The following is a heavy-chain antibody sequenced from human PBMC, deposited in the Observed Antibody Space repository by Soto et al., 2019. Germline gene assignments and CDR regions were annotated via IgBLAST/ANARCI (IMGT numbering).Heavy chain of an antibody. D-gene: IGHD5-18*01. CDR1: GFTFSGSS. CDR2: IRSKADSYAT. V-gene: IGHV3-73*01. Sequence: EVQLVESGGGLVQPWGSLKLSCAASGFTFSGSSMHWVRQASGKGLEWVGRIRSKADSYATAYAASVKGRFTISRDYSKNTADLQMASLETEDTAVYYCGMDTPMVPYGRDVWGQGTTVTVSS. J-gene: IGHJ6*02. CDR3: GMDTPMVPYGRDV.